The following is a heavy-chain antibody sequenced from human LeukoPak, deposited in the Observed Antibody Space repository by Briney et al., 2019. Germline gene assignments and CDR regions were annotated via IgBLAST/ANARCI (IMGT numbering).Heavy chain of an antibody. CDR3: TRRSAAKGAFDI. CDR2: IKSDGSIT. CDR1: EFSFSNYW. J-gene: IGHJ3*02. Sequence: PGGSLRLSCVASEFSFSNYWMHWVRQAPGKGLVWVSRIKSDGSITNYAASVKGRFNISRDNAKNTLYLQTHSLRAEDTAVYYCTRRSAAKGAFDIWGQGTMVTVSS. D-gene: IGHD2-2*01. V-gene: IGHV3-74*01.